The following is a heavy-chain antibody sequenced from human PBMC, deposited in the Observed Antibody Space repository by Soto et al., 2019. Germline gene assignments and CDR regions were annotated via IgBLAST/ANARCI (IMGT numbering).Heavy chain of an antibody. CDR1: GYTLTELS. Sequence: ASVKVSCKVSGYTLTELSMHWVRQAPGKGLEWMGGFDPEDGETIYAQKFQGRVTMTEDTSTDTAYMELSSLRSEDTAVYYCATEELSYYYYGMDVWGQGTTVTVSS. V-gene: IGHV1-24*01. J-gene: IGHJ6*02. CDR2: FDPEDGET. CDR3: ATEELSYYYYGMDV. D-gene: IGHD3-10*01.